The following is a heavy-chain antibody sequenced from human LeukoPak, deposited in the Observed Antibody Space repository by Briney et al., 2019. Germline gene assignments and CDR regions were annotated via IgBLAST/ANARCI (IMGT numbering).Heavy chain of an antibody. CDR2: IYYSGNT. CDR1: GGSISRYY. V-gene: IGHV4-59*01. CDR3: ARDRNYDSSGYQNWFDP. J-gene: IGHJ5*02. Sequence: SETLSLTCTVSGGSISRYYWSWIRQPPGKGLEWIGYIYYSGNTKYNPSLKSRVTISVDTSKNQFSLKLSSVTAADTAVYYCARDRNYDSSGYQNWFDPWGQGTLVTVSS. D-gene: IGHD3-22*01.